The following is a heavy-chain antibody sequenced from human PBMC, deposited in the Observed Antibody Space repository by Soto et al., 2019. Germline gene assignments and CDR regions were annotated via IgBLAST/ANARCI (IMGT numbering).Heavy chain of an antibody. CDR2: IYYSGST. CDR3: STSNWFDP. J-gene: IGHJ5*02. V-gene: IGHV4-39*01. Sequence: QLQLQESGPGLVKPWETLSLTCTVSGSSISNRGYYWGWIRQPPGKGLEWIGTIYYSGSTYYNPSLKSRVTISVDTSKNQFSLKLSSVTAADTAVYYCSTSNWFDPWGQGTLVTVSS. CDR1: GSSISNRGYY.